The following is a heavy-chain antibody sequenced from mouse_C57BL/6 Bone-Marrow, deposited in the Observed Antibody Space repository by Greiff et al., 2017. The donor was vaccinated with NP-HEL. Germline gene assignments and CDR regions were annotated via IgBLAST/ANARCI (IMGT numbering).Heavy chain of an antibody. CDR3: AREKGDYYYGCSFFDY. CDR2: IDPNSGGT. Sequence: QVQLQQPGAELVKPGASVKLSCKASGYTFTSYWMHWVKQRPGRGLEWIGRIDPNSGGTKYNEKFKSKATLTVDKHSSQAYMQRSSLTSEDSAVYYCAREKGDYYYGCSFFDYWGQGTTLTVSS. D-gene: IGHD1-1*01. CDR1: GYTFTSYW. V-gene: IGHV1-72*01. J-gene: IGHJ2*01.